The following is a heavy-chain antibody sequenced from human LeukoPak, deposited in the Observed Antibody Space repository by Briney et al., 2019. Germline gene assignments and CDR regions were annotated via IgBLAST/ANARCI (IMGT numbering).Heavy chain of an antibody. D-gene: IGHD3-3*01. CDR1: GGSFSGYY. V-gene: IGHV4-34*01. J-gene: IGHJ6*03. CDR3: ARDKLRFLEWSGLDMDV. Sequence: SETLSLTCAVYGGSFSGYYWSWIRQPPGKGLEWIGSIYYSGSTYCNPSLKSRVTISLDTSRKQFSLKLNSVTAADTAVYYCARDKLRFLEWSGLDMDVWGKGTTVTVSS. CDR2: IYYSGST.